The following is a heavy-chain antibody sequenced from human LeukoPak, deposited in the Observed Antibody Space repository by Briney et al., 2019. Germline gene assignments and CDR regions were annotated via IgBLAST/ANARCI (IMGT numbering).Heavy chain of an antibody. Sequence: GGSLRLSCAASGFTFSGYEMAWVRQAPGKGLEWVSYISSSGSTTHYEASVKGRFTISRDNAKNSLVLQMNSLRVEDTAVYYCARDRFQGYWGQGTLVTVSS. J-gene: IGHJ4*02. V-gene: IGHV3-48*03. CDR3: ARDRFQGY. CDR2: ISSSGSTT. CDR1: GFTFSGYE. D-gene: IGHD3-10*01.